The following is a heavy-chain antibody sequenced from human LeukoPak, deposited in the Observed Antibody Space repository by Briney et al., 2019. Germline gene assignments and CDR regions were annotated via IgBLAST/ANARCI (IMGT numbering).Heavy chain of an antibody. Sequence: GESLKISCKGSGYSFSDYWIGWVRQMPGKGLEWMGIIYPGDSDTRYSPSFQGQVTISADKSISTAYLQWSSLKASDTAIYYCARPGSSWYFEYWGQGTLVTVSS. CDR1: GYSFSDYW. CDR3: ARPGSSWYFEY. D-gene: IGHD6-13*01. CDR2: IYPGDSDT. V-gene: IGHV5-51*01. J-gene: IGHJ4*02.